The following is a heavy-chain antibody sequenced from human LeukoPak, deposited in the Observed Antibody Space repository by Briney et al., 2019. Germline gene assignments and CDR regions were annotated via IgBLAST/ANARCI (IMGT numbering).Heavy chain of an antibody. CDR2: IYYSGST. J-gene: IGHJ4*02. CDR3: ARGSSGNAWNYSY. D-gene: IGHD1-7*01. CDR1: GGSISSYY. V-gene: IGHV4-59*01. Sequence: SETLSLTCTVSGGSISSYYWSWIRQPPGKGLEWIGYIYYSGSTNYNPSLKSRVTISVDTSKNQFSLKLSSVTAADTAVYYCARGSSGNAWNYSYWGQGTLVTVSS.